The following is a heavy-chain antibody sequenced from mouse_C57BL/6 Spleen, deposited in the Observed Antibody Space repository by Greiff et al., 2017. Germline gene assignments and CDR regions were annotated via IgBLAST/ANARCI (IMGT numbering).Heavy chain of an antibody. J-gene: IGHJ1*03. V-gene: IGHV1-61*01. CDR2: IYPSDSET. CDR3: ARGSYYGSRTRYFDV. D-gene: IGHD1-1*01. CDR1: GYTFTSYW. Sequence: QVQLQQPGAELVRPGSSVKLSCKASGYTFTSYWMDWVKQRPGQGLEWIGNIYPSDSETHYNQKFKDKATLTVDKSSSTAYMQLSSLTSEDSAVYYCARGSYYGSRTRYFDVWGTGTTVTVSS.